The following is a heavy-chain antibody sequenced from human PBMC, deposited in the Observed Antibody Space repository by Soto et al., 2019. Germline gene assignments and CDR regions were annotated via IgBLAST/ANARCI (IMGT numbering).Heavy chain of an antibody. V-gene: IGHV2-5*02. Sequence: QITLKESGPTLVKPTQTLTLTCTFSGFSLTTSGVGVGWIRQPPGKALEWLAVIYWDDDKRYSPSLKSRLTLTKDTHKNQVVLTMTNMDPVDTATYYCAHGVGSGNSAYFHHWGQGTLVTVSS. CDR3: AHGVGSGNSAYFHH. CDR2: IYWDDDK. D-gene: IGHD3-3*01. J-gene: IGHJ1*01. CDR1: GFSLTTSGVG.